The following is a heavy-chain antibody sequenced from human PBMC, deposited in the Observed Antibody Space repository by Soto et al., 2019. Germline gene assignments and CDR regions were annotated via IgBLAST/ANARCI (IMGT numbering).Heavy chain of an antibody. J-gene: IGHJ6*02. D-gene: IGHD3-10*01. CDR1: GFTVSSNY. V-gene: IGHV3-66*01. CDR3: ARDFGSDATGYYGMDV. CDR2: IYSRGDI. Sequence: EVQVVESGGGLVQPGGSLRLSCAASGFTVSSNYMSWVRQTPGKGLEWVSMIYSRGDIVYSDSVRGRFSVSRDNPKSTMHLQMTSLRVEDTAVYYCARDFGSDATGYYGMDVWGQGNTVTVSS.